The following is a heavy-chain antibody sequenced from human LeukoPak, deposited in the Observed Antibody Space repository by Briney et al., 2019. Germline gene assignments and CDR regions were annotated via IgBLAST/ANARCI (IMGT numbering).Heavy chain of an antibody. V-gene: IGHV3-23*01. D-gene: IGHD2-8*01. CDR3: AREGTQWWLETNNTYYYGMDV. Sequence: GGSLRLSCVASGFTFSSYAMSWVRQAPGKGLEWVSGISGSGGSTYYADSVKGRFTISRDNSKNTLYLQMNSLRAEDTAVYYCAREGTQWWLETNNTYYYGMDVWGQGTTVTVSS. CDR1: GFTFSSYA. J-gene: IGHJ6*02. CDR2: ISGSGGST.